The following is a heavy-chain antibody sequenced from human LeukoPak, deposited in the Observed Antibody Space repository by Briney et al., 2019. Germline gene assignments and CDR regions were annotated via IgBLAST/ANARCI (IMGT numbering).Heavy chain of an antibody. CDR2: ISWNSGSI. J-gene: IGHJ4*02. V-gene: IGHV3-9*01. CDR3: ARGSSVIISY. Sequence: PGGSLRLSCAASGFTFDDYAMHWVRQAPGKGLEWVSGISWNSGSIGYADSVKGRFTISRDNAKNSLYLQMNSLRAEDTALYYCARGSSVIISYWGQGTLVTVSA. CDR1: GFTFDDYA. D-gene: IGHD3-10*01.